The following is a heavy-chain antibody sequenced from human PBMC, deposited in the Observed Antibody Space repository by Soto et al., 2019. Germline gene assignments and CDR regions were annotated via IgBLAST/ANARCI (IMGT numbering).Heavy chain of an antibody. CDR3: VACDYGDYPRY. CDR2: IKHSGST. CDR1: GGSFSGYY. Sequence: QVQVQQWGAGLLKPSETLSLTCAVYGGSFSGYYWSWIRQPPGKGLEWIGEIKHSGSTNYNPPLMSRVTISVDASKNQFSLKLSSVTAADTAVYYCVACDYGDYPRYWGQGTLVTVSS. D-gene: IGHD4-17*01. J-gene: IGHJ4*02. V-gene: IGHV4-34*01.